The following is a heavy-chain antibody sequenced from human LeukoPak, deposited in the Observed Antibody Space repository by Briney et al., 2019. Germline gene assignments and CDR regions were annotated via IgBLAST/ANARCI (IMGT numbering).Heavy chain of an antibody. CDR3: ARDNGGGTASDY. V-gene: IGHV1-18*01. D-gene: IGHD2-21*02. CDR2: ISAYNGNT. CDR1: GHTFTSYA. Sequence: ASVKVSCKASGHTFTSYAISWVRQAPGQGLEWMGWISAYNGNTNYAQKLQGRVTMTTDTSTSTAYMELRSLRSDDTAVYYCARDNGGGTASDYWGQGTLVTVSS. J-gene: IGHJ4*02.